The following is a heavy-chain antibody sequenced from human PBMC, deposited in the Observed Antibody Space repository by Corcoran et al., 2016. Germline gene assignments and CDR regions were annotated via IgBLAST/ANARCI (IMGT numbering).Heavy chain of an antibody. V-gene: IGHV1-69*01. J-gene: IGHJ4*02. CDR2: VIPILGTA. CDR3: ARGEWRRSSYYFDY. Sequence: QVQLVQSGAEVKKPGSSVKFSCKASGGTFSSYAISWVRQAPGQGLEGMGGVIPILGTANYAQKVQGRVTITADECTSTAYMELRSLSCEDTAVYYCARGEWRRSSYYFDYWGQGTLVTVSS. CDR1: GGTFSSYA. D-gene: IGHD3-3*01.